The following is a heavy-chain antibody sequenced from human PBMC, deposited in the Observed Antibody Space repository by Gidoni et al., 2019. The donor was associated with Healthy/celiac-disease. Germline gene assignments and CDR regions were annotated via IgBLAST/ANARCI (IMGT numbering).Heavy chain of an antibody. V-gene: IGHV4-39*01. J-gene: IGHJ4*02. CDR1: GGSIRSSSYY. CDR2: IYYSGST. CDR3: ARRNSSSWYPGALFDY. Sequence: QLQLQESGPGLVKPSETLSLTCTGSGGSIRSSSYYWGWIRQPPGKGLEWIGSIYYSGSTDYNPSLKSRVTISVDTSKTQFSLKLSSVTAADTAVYYCARRNSSSWYPGALFDYWGQGTLVTVSS. D-gene: IGHD6-13*01.